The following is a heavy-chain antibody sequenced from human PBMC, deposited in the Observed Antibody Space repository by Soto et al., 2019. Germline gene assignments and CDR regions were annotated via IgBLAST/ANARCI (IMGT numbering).Heavy chain of an antibody. CDR1: GFTFSSYA. Sequence: GGSLRLSCAASGFTFSSYAMSWVRQAPGKGLEWVSAISGSGGSTYYADSVKGRFTISRDNSKNTLYLQMNSLRAEDTAVYYCEKRWQIVLLGEDWFDPWGQGTLVTVSS. D-gene: IGHD1-26*01. CDR2: ISGSGGST. J-gene: IGHJ5*02. V-gene: IGHV3-23*01. CDR3: EKRWQIVLLGEDWFDP.